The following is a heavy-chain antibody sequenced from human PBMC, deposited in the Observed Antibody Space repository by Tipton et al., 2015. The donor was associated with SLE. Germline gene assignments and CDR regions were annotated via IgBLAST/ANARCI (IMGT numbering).Heavy chain of an antibody. CDR1: GFTFSSYE. V-gene: IGHV3-7*01. J-gene: IGHJ4*02. D-gene: IGHD4-17*01. Sequence: SLRLSCAASGFTFSSYEMNWVRQAPGKGLEWVANIKQDGSEKYYVDSVKGRFTISRDNAKNSLYLQMNSLRAEDTAVYYCARGGWGDYGDLYYFDYWGQGTLVTVSS. CDR3: ARGGWGDYGDLYYFDY. CDR2: IKQDGSEK.